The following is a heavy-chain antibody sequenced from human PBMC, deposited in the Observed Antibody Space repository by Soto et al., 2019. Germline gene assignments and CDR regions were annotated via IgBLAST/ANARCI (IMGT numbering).Heavy chain of an antibody. V-gene: IGHV1-18*01. J-gene: IGHJ5*02. D-gene: IGHD3-9*01. Sequence: GASVKVSCKASGYTFTSYGISWVRQPPGQGLEWMGWISAYNGNTNYAQKLQGRVTMTTDTSTSTAYMELRSLRSDDTAVYYCAGVDVRYFDWLASWSDPGGQGTLVTVSS. CDR3: AGVDVRYFDWLASWSDP. CDR2: ISAYNGNT. CDR1: GYTFTSYG.